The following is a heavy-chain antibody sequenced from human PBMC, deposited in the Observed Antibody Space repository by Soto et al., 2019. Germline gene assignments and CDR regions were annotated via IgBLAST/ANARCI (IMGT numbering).Heavy chain of an antibody. CDR3: ARGDCVGGTCYSLAGSFYYYMDV. CDR1: GFTFGNYW. D-gene: IGHD2-15*01. V-gene: IGHV3-74*01. J-gene: IGHJ6*03. CDR2: INSDGSVS. Sequence: EVQLVESGGGLVQPGGSLRLSCAASGFTFGNYWMYWVRQAPGKGLVWVSRINSDGSVSSYADSVKGRLTISRDNVKNTLYPQMDSLRVEDTAVYYCARGDCVGGTCYSLAGSFYYYMDVWGKGTTVTVFS.